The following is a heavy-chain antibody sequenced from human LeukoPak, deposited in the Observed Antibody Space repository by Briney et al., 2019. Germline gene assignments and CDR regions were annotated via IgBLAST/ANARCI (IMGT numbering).Heavy chain of an antibody. J-gene: IGHJ4*02. CDR3: ARGPVAGASIDY. V-gene: IGHV4-59*01. CDR1: GGSIRSYY. Sequence: SETLSLTCSVSGGSIRSYYCTWIRQPPGKGLEWIGYIHYNGNTNYNPSLKSRVTISVDTSKNQFSLKVTSVTAADTAVYYCARGPVAGASIDYWGQGTLVTVSS. CDR2: IHYNGNT. D-gene: IGHD6-19*01.